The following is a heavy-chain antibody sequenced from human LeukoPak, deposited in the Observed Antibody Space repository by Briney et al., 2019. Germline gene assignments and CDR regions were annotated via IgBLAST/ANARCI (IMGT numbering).Heavy chain of an antibody. V-gene: IGHV1-8*01. CDR3: ARGRVAAGGSLDY. D-gene: IGHD6-13*01. J-gene: IGHJ4*02. Sequence: GASVKVSCKASGYTFTTYDINWVRQATGQGLELVGWMNPNSGNTGYAQKFQGRVTMTRNTSISTAFMELSSLRSEDTAVYYCARGRVAAGGSLDYWGQGTLVTVSS. CDR1: GYTFTTYD. CDR2: MNPNSGNT.